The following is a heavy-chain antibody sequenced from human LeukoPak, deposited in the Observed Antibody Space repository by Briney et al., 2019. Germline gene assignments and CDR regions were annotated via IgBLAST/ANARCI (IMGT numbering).Heavy chain of an antibody. Sequence: SETLSLSCAVYGGPFSGYYWSWIRQPAGKGLEWIGEINHSGSTNYNPSLKSRVTISVDTSKNQFSLKLSSVTAADTAVYYCARGVLTYYDSSGYYYADQDAFDIWGQGTMVTVSS. J-gene: IGHJ3*02. V-gene: IGHV4-34*01. CDR2: INHSGST. D-gene: IGHD3-22*01. CDR3: ARGVLTYYDSSGYYYADQDAFDI. CDR1: GGPFSGYY.